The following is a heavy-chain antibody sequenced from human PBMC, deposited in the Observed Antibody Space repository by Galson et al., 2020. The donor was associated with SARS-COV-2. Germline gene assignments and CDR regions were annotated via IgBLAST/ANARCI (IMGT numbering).Heavy chain of an antibody. J-gene: IGHJ4*02. CDR3: ARMVVRGVTYDY. Sequence: SGPTLVKPTQTLTLTCTFSGFSLSTSGICVSWTRQPPGSPLEWLARLDWDDDKYYNTSLKTRLTISKDTSKHQVVLTMTNMDPVDTATYYCARMVVRGVTYDYWGQGTLVTVSS. D-gene: IGHD3-10*01. CDR1: GFSLSTSGIC. CDR2: LDWDDDK. V-gene: IGHV2-70*11.